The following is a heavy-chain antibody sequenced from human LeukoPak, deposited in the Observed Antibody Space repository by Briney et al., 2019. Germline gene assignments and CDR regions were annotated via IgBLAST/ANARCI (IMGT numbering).Heavy chain of an antibody. V-gene: IGHV3-7*03. CDR1: GITFSRFW. J-gene: IGHJ4*02. D-gene: IGHD3-22*01. CDR2: INQDGSEK. Sequence: PGGSLRLSCAASGITFSRFWMSWVRQAPGKGLQWVANINQDGSEKHYVDSVKGRFTISRDNAENSLYLQMNSLRAEDTAVYYCAWTYYYDSSGNPHFDYWGQGTLVTVSS. CDR3: AWTYYYDSSGNPHFDY.